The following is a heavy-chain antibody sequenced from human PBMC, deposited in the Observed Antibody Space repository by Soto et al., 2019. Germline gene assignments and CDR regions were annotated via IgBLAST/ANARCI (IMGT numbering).Heavy chain of an antibody. CDR2: IWYDGSNK. CDR1: GLTFSTYG. D-gene: IGHD5-18*01. Sequence: QVQLVESGGGVVQPGKSLRLSCAASGLTFSTYGMHWVRQAPGKGLEWVAVIWYDGSNKYHGDSLKGRFTISRDNSKNTLYLQINNLRAEDTAEYYCGRDGALGDTAVVDSWGQGTLVTVSS. CDR3: GRDGALGDTAVVDS. J-gene: IGHJ4*02. V-gene: IGHV3-33*01.